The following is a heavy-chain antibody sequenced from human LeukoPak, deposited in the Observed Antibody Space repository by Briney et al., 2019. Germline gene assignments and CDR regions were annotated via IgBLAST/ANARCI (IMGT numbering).Heavy chain of an antibody. J-gene: IGHJ4*02. V-gene: IGHV4-4*09. Sequence: SETLSLTCNVSGGSLSPYFWSWIRQPPGKGLEWIGYIFSSGSTNYNPSLKRRVTISVDTSKNQFSLKLSSVTAADTAVYYCARRQIYFDYWGQGTLVTVSS. CDR1: GGSLSPYF. CDR2: IFSSGST. CDR3: ARRQIYFDY.